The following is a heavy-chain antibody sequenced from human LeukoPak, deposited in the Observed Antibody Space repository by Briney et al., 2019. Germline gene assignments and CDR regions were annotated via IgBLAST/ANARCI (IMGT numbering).Heavy chain of an antibody. CDR2: IYPGDSDT. J-gene: IGHJ4*02. Sequence: GESLKISCKGSGYSFTSYWIGWVRQMPGKGLEWMGIIYPGDSDTRYSPSFQGQVTISADKSISTAYLQWSSLKASDTAMYYCARHRLLGSYSSGWYVWGDFDYWGQGTLVTVSS. D-gene: IGHD6-13*01. V-gene: IGHV5-51*01. CDR3: ARHRLLGSYSSGWYVWGDFDY. CDR1: GYSFTSYW.